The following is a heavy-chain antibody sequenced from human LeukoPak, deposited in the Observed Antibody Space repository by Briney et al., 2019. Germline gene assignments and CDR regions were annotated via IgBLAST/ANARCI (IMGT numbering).Heavy chain of an antibody. CDR2: IVGGDGGT. Sequence: GGSLRLSCAASGFSVSDNGMSWVRQAPGKGLEWVSGIVGGDGGTYYADSVKGRFIISRDNSKNTLYVQMNSLRAEDTAVYYCAKAQTTGTTRDAFDIWGQGTMVTVSS. V-gene: IGHV3-23*01. CDR1: GFSVSDNG. J-gene: IGHJ3*02. CDR3: AKAQTTGTTRDAFDI. D-gene: IGHD1-1*01.